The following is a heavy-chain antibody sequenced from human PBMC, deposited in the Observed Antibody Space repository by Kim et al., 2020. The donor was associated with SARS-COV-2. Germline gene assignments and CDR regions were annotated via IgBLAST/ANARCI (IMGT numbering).Heavy chain of an antibody. CDR1: GFTFSSYA. J-gene: IGHJ4*02. Sequence: GGSLRLSCAASGFTFSSYAMSWVRQAPGKGLEWVSAISGSGGSTYYADSVKGRFTISRDNSKNTLYLQMNSLRAEDTDVSYCAKDRSVVVPAASNVWGQGTLVPVSS. CDR3: AKDRSVVVPAASNV. CDR2: ISGSGGST. V-gene: IGHV3-23*01. D-gene: IGHD2-2*01.